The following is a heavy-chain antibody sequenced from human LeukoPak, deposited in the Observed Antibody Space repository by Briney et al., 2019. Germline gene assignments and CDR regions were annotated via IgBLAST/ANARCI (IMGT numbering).Heavy chain of an antibody. CDR2: IYYSGST. CDR3: ARHHDYPDY. Sequence: PSETLSLTCTVSGGSISSSSYYWGWIRQPPGKGLEWIGSIYYSGSTYYNPSLKSRVTISVDTSKNQFSLKLSSVTAADTAVYYCARHHDYPDYWGQGILVTVSS. J-gene: IGHJ4*02. V-gene: IGHV4-39*01. CDR1: GGSISSSSYY.